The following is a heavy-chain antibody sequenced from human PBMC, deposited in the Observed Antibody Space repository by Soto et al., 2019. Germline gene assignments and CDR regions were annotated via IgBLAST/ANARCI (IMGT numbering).Heavy chain of an antibody. J-gene: IGHJ4*02. CDR3: ARGRDEYQLAAAFDY. Sequence: GGSLRLSCAASGFTFSSYWMSWVRQAPGKGLEWVANIKQDGSEKYYVDSVKGRFTISRDNAKNSLYLQMNSLRAEDTTVYYCARGRDEYQLAAAFDYWGQGTLVTVSS. CDR1: GFTFSSYW. CDR2: IKQDGSEK. D-gene: IGHD2-2*01. V-gene: IGHV3-7*04.